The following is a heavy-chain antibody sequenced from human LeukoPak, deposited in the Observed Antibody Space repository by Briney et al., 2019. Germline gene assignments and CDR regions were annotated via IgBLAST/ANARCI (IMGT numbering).Heavy chain of an antibody. Sequence: GGSLRLSCAASGFTFSSYWMYWVRQAPGKGLLWVSRIIGDGSSTSYAESVKGRFTISRDNAKNTLYLQMNSLRAEDTAVYYCARGGSGNYYTTWGQGTLVTVSS. CDR2: IIGDGSST. V-gene: IGHV3-74*01. D-gene: IGHD3-3*01. CDR1: GFTFSSYW. CDR3: ARGGSGNYYTT. J-gene: IGHJ5*02.